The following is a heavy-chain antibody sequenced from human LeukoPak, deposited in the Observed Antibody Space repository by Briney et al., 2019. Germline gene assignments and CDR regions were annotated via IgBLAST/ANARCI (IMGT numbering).Heavy chain of an antibody. D-gene: IGHD6-25*01. CDR3: ARDRGRYYMDV. CDR1: GFTFSKYD. Sequence: GGSLRLSCAASGFTFSKYDMHWVRQAPGKGLEWVSGICTAGDIYYPGCVKGGFTISRENSKNSLYLQMNSLRAGDTAVYYCARDRGRYYMDVWGKGTTVTISS. CDR2: ICTAGDI. J-gene: IGHJ6*03. V-gene: IGHV3-13*01.